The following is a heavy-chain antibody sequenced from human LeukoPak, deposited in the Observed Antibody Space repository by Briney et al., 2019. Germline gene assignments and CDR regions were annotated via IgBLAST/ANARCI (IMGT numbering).Heavy chain of an antibody. Sequence: GGSLRLSCAASGFTFSKAWMSWVRQSPGKGLEWVGRIKSKTDGRTTDYAAAVKGGFTISRDSSKNTLFLQMNSLRAEDAAVYYCAKGRGLIIPLDFWGQGTLVTVSS. CDR1: GFTFSKAW. D-gene: IGHD3-10*01. CDR2: IKSKTDGRTT. J-gene: IGHJ4*02. V-gene: IGHV3-15*01. CDR3: AKGRGLIIPLDF.